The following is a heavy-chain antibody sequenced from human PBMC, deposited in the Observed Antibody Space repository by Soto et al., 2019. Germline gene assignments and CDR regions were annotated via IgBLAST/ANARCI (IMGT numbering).Heavy chain of an antibody. CDR1: GYSFTSYW. V-gene: IGHV5-51*01. J-gene: IGHJ4*02. D-gene: IGHD2-8*02. CDR3: ARHPKYYTGYRYFDY. CDR2: IFPDDSDT. Sequence: GESLKISCKTSGYSFTSYWIGWVRQMPGKGLEWMGIIFPDDSDTRYSPSFQGQVTISVDKSISTAYLQWSSLKASDTAMYYCARHPKYYTGYRYFDYWGQGTRVTVS.